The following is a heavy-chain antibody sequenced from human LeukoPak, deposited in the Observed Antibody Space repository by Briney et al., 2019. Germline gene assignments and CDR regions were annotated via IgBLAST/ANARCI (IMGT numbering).Heavy chain of an antibody. V-gene: IGHV4-34*01. J-gene: IGHJ4*02. CDR1: GGSFSGYY. CDR3: ARGHYDILTGYYSNYFDY. Sequence: LETLSLTCAVYGGSFSGYYWSWIRQPPGKGLEWIGEINHSGSTNYNPSLKSRVTISVDTSKNQFSLKLSSVTAADTAVYYCARGHYDILTGYYSNYFDYWGQGTLVTVSS. CDR2: INHSGST. D-gene: IGHD3-9*01.